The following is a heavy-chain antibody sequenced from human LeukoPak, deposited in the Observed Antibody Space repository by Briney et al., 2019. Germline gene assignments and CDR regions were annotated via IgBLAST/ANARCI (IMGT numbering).Heavy chain of an antibody. J-gene: IGHJ4*02. CDR1: GGSISSGGYY. Sequence: PSETLSLTCTVSGGSISSGGYYWSWIRQPPGKGLEWIGYIYHSGSTYYNPSLKSRVTISVDRSKNQFSLKLSSVTAADTAVYYCASKSDFWSGYHQIFDYWGQGTLVTVSS. D-gene: IGHD3-3*01. CDR2: IYHSGST. V-gene: IGHV4-30-2*01. CDR3: ASKSDFWSGYHQIFDY.